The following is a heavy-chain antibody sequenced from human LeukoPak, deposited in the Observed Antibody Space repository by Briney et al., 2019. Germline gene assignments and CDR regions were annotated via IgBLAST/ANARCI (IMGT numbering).Heavy chain of an antibody. J-gene: IGHJ4*02. V-gene: IGHV1-18*01. CDR2: ISAYNGNT. CDR1: SYTFTSYG. D-gene: IGHD2-2*01. CDR3: ARVSFQLGYCSSTSCYQIDY. Sequence: ASVKVSCKASSYTFTSYGISWVRQAPGQGLEWMGWISAYNGNTSYAQKFQGRVTMTRDTSTSTVYMELSSLRSEDTAVYYCARVSFQLGYCSSTSCYQIDYWGQGTLVTVSS.